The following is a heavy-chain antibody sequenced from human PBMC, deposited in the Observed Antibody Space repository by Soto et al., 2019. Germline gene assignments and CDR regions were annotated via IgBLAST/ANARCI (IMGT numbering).Heavy chain of an antibody. V-gene: IGHV1-2*04. CDR2: INPNSGGT. D-gene: IGHD3-16*02. CDR3: ARDSSTYVWGSYRPNWFDP. CDR1: GYTFTGYY. Sequence: GASVKVSCKASGYTFTGYYMHWVRQAPGQGLGWMGWINPNSGGTNYAQKFQGWVTMTRDTSISTAYMELSRLRSDDTAVYYCARDSSTYVWGSYRPNWFDPWGQGTLVTVSS. J-gene: IGHJ5*02.